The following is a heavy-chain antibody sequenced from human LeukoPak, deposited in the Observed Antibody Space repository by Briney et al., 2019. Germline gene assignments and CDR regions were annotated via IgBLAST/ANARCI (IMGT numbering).Heavy chain of an antibody. CDR1: GFTFSSYA. D-gene: IGHD6-19*01. J-gene: IGHJ4*02. V-gene: IGHV3-64*01. Sequence: GGSLRLSCAASGFTFSSYAMHWVRQAPGKGLEYVSAISSNGGSTYYANSVKGRFTISRDNSKNTLYLQMGSLRAEDMAVYYCARDPGGSSGWTGQYYFDYWGQGTLVTVSS. CDR2: ISSNGGST. CDR3: ARDPGGSSGWTGQYYFDY.